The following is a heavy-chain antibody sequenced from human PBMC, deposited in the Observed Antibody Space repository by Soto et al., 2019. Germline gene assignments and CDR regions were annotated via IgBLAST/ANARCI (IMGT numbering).Heavy chain of an antibody. D-gene: IGHD1-26*01. CDR1: GFSLPTDRVG. CDR2: IYWDDSK. CDR3: AHAYGGRSLY. Sequence: QITLKESGPTLVQPTQTLTLTCTFSGFSLPTDRVGVGWIRQPPGKALEWLAVIYWDDSKTYRPSLKSRLTITKDTSKNQLALTMTDMDPVDTATYYCAHAYGGRSLYWGQGSLVTVSS. V-gene: IGHV2-5*02. J-gene: IGHJ4*02.